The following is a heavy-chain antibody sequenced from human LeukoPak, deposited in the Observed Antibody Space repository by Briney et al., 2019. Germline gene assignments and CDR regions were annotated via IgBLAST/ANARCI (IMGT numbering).Heavy chain of an antibody. Sequence: GRSLRLSCAASGFTFSSYAMHWVRQAPGKGLEWVAVISYDGSNKYYADSVKGRFTISRDNSKNTLYLQMNSLRAEDTAVYYCARDGGGYGVFDYWGQGTLVTVSS. CDR1: GFTFSSYA. CDR3: ARDGGGYGVFDY. CDR2: ISYDGSNK. D-gene: IGHD5-12*01. J-gene: IGHJ4*02. V-gene: IGHV3-30-3*01.